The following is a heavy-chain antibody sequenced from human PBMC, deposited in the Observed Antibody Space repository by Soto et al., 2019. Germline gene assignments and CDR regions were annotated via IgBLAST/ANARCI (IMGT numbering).Heavy chain of an antibody. CDR3: ARLTTNWFDP. J-gene: IGHJ5*02. Sequence: PSETLSLTCSVSGGSISIYYWCWIRQPPGKGLEWIGCVHYSGSTNYNPSLKGRVTISLDTSKNQFSLKLSSVTAADTAVYYCARLTTNWFDPWGQGTLVTVSS. CDR2: VHYSGST. D-gene: IGHD4-17*01. CDR1: GGSISIYY. V-gene: IGHV4-59*01.